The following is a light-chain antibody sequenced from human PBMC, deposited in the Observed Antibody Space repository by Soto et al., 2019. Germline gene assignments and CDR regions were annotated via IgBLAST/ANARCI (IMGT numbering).Light chain of an antibody. CDR2: EVS. J-gene: IGLJ2*01. CDR3: SSYAGSNSV. CDR1: SSDVGGYNY. Sequence: QSALTQPPSASGSPGQSVTISCTGTSSDVGGYNYVSWYQQHPGKAPKLMIYEVSKRPSGVPDRFSGSKSGNTASLTVCGLQAEDEADYYCSSYAGSNSVFGGGTKLTVL. V-gene: IGLV2-8*01.